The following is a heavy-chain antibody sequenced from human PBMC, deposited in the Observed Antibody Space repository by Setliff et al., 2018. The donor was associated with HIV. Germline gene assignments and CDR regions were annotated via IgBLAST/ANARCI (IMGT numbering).Heavy chain of an antibody. D-gene: IGHD3-22*01. Sequence: PGGSLRLSCAASGFTVSSNYMNWFRQAPGKGLEWVANIKQDGSEKYYVDSVKGRFTISRDNAKNSLHLQMNSLRAEDTAVYYCARVWSPLYYYDSSGYPGAFDIWGQGTMVTVSS. CDR2: IKQDGSEK. CDR3: ARVWSPLYYYDSSGYPGAFDI. CDR1: GFTVSSNY. J-gene: IGHJ3*02. V-gene: IGHV3-7*01.